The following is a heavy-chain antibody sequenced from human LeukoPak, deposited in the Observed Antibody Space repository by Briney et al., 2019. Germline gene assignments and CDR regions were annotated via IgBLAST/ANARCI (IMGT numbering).Heavy chain of an antibody. CDR2: IYSGGST. J-gene: IGHJ4*02. D-gene: IGHD6-6*01. V-gene: IGHV3-66*01. CDR1: GFTVSSNY. Sequence: GGSLRLSCAASGFTVSSNYMSWVRQAPGKGLEWVSVIYSGGSTYYADSVKGRFTISRDNSKNTLYLQTNSLRAADTAVYYCARDKGTSYLSSFDYWGQGTLVTVSS. CDR3: ARDKGTSYLSSFDY.